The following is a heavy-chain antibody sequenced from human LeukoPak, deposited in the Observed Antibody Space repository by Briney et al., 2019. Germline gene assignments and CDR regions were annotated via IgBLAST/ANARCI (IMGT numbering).Heavy chain of an antibody. CDR3: ARYDSSGYYFPFDY. Sequence: PGGSLRLSCAASGFTFSSYSMSWVRQPPGKGLEWVSSISSSSSYIYYADSVKGRFTISRDNAKNSLYLQMNSLRAEDTAVYYCARYDSSGYYFPFDYWGQGTLVTVSP. CDR2: ISSSSSYI. V-gene: IGHV3-21*01. CDR1: GFTFSSYS. D-gene: IGHD3-22*01. J-gene: IGHJ4*02.